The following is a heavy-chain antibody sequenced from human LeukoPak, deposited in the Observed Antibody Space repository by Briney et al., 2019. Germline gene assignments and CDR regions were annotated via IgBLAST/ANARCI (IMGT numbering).Heavy chain of an antibody. CDR2: IYYSGST. D-gene: IGHD5-18*01. CDR1: GGSTSSYY. V-gene: IGHV4-59*01. CDR3: AREREKYSCGHYFDY. Sequence: SETLSLTCTVSGGSTSSYYWSWIRQPPGKGLEWIGYIYYSGSTNYNPSLESRVTISVDTSKNQFSLKLSSVTAADTAVYYCAREREKYSCGHYFDYWGQGTLVTVSS. J-gene: IGHJ4*02.